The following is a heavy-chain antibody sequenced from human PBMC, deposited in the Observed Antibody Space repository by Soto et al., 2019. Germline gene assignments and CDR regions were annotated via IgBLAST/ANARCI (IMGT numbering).Heavy chain of an antibody. CDR1: GYTFTSDG. D-gene: IGHD2-2*01. J-gene: IGHJ4*02. V-gene: IGHV1-18*01. CDR3: ARHTGQDIVVVPAAMRFDY. Sequence: ASVKVSCKASGYTFTSDGINWVRQAPGQGLEWMGWISGYTGNTNYAQKLQGRVTMTTDTSTSTAYMELRSLRSDDTAVYYCARHTGQDIVVVPAAMRFDYWGQGTLVTVSS. CDR2: ISGYTGNT.